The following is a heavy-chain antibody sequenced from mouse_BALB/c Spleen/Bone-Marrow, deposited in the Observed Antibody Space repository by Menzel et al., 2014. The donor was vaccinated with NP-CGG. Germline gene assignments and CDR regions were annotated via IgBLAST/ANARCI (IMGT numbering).Heavy chain of an antibody. CDR3: ARSGGGYALDY. Sequence: EVKLQESGGGLVKPGGSLKLSCAASGFTFSSYAMSWVRQTPEKRLEWVATISSGGTYTYFPDSVKGRFTISRDNAKNTLYLQMSSLTSEDTAMFYCARSGGGYALDYWGQGTSVTVSS. V-gene: IGHV5-9-1*01. CDR2: ISSGGTYT. J-gene: IGHJ4*01. CDR1: GFTFSSYA.